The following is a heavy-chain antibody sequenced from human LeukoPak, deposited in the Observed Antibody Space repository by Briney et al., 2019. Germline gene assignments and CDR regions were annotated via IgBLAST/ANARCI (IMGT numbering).Heavy chain of an antibody. CDR1: DGSFSGYS. CDR2: INQSGST. J-gene: IGHJ6*03. D-gene: IGHD3-10*01. CDR3: ARRLKRMLRGLIRGNSDYYYHFYMDV. Sequence: TSETLSLTCAVYDGSFSGYSWGWIRQPPGKGLEWIGEINQSGSTNYNPSLKSRVSISLDTSKNQFSLKLSSVTAADTAVYYCARRLKRMLRGLIRGNSDYYYHFYMDVWGKGTTVTISS. V-gene: IGHV4-34*01.